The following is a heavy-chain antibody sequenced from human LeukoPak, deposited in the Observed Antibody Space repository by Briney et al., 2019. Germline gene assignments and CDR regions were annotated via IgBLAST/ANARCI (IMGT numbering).Heavy chain of an antibody. CDR1: GFTFSNYE. J-gene: IGHJ6*02. CDR2: ISSSGNTI. Sequence: PGGSLRLSCAASGFTFSNYEMNWVRQAPGKGLEWVSYISSSGNTIYYADSVKGRFTISRDNAKNSLYLQMNSLRAEDTAVYYCASGAGYYYNDMDVWGQGTTVTVPS. CDR3: ASGAGYYYNDMDV. D-gene: IGHD3-10*01. V-gene: IGHV3-48*03.